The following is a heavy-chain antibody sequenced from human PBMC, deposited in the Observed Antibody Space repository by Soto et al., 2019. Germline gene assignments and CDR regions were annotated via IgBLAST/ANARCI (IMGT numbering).Heavy chain of an antibody. V-gene: IGHV3-11*01. CDR2: ISTTGSTI. J-gene: IGHJ6*02. CDR3: ARDRIAPTVIYYYYYGMDV. Sequence: GGSLRLSCAASGFSISDYYMNWIRQAPGKGLEWVSYISTTGSTIYYADSLKGRFTISRDNAKNSLFLQMHSLRAEDTAVYYCARDRIAPTVIYYYYYGMDVWGQGTTVTVSS. D-gene: IGHD6-13*01. CDR1: GFSISDYY.